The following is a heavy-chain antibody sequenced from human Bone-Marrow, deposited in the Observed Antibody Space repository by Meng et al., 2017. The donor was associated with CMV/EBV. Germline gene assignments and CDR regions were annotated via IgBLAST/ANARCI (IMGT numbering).Heavy chain of an antibody. CDR2: INWRGDTT. D-gene: IGHD1-26*01. CDR1: GFSFDESG. Sequence: GGSLRLSCAASGFSFDESGMSWVRQVPGKGLEWVSGINWRGDTTHYADSVKGRFTISRDNSKNTLYLQMNSLRAEDTAVYYCAKDRTPSTRIVGARGGGVDYWGQGMLVSVSS. V-gene: IGHV3-20*04. CDR3: AKDRTPSTRIVGARGGGVDY. J-gene: IGHJ4*02.